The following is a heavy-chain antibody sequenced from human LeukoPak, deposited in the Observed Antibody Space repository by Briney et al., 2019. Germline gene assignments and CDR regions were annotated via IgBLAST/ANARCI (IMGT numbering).Heavy chain of an antibody. CDR1: GFTFSSYS. D-gene: IGHD3-16*01. J-gene: IGHJ4*02. V-gene: IGHV3-21*01. CDR3: ARDGTSFGLGY. Sequence: GGSLRLSCAASGFTFSSYSMNWVRQAPGKGLEWVSSISSSSSYIYYADSVKGRFTISRDNAKNSLYLQMNSQRAEDTAVYYCARDGTSFGLGYWGQGTLVTVSS. CDR2: ISSSSSYI.